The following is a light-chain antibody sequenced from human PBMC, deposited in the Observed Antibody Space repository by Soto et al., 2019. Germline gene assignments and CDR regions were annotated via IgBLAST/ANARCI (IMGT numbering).Light chain of an antibody. V-gene: IGLV2-14*01. J-gene: IGLJ1*01. CDR2: EVT. CDR1: SSDVGTYNY. CDR3: SSYTGSSTLYV. Sequence: QSVLTQPASVSGSPGQSITISCTGTSSDVGTYNYVSWYQQHPGKAPKVMIYEVTYRPSGASNRFSGSKSGNTASLTISGLQAEDEAEYYCSSYTGSSTLYVFGTGTKVTVL.